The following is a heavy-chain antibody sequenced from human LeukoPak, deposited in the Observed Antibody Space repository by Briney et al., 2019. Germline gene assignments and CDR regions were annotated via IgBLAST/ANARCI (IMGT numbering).Heavy chain of an antibody. CDR2: IKVNGSGK. V-gene: IGHV3-7*05. D-gene: IGHD6-6*01. CDR1: GFTFSTYW. Sequence: GGSLRLSCAASGFTFSTYWMRGVRQAPGRGLEWLANIKVNGSGKNHVDSVKGRFTISRDNAKNSLYLQMNGLRAEDTAVYYCARKIPQQLVAMDVWGRGRTVTVSS. CDR3: ARKIPQQLVAMDV. J-gene: IGHJ6*02.